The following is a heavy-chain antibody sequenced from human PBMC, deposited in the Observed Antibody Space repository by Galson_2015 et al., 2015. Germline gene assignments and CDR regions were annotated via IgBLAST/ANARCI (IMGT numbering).Heavy chain of an antibody. CDR2: ISYDGSNK. Sequence: SLRLSCAASGFTFSSYGMHWVRQAPGKGLEWVAVISYDGSNKYYADSVKGRFTISRDNSKNTLYLQMNSLRAEDTAVYYCAKGSAGYCSSTSCGPGFDYWGQGTLVTVSS. CDR3: AKGSAGYCSSTSCGPGFDY. CDR1: GFTFSSYG. V-gene: IGHV3-30*18. J-gene: IGHJ4*02. D-gene: IGHD2-2*01.